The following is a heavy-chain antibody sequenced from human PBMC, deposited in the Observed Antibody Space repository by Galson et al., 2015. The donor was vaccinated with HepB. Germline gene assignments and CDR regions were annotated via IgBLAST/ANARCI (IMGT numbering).Heavy chain of an antibody. Sequence: SVKVSCKASGYTFTGYYLHWVRQAPGQGLEWMGWIDPKRGAIKYAQKFQGRISMTRDTSISTIYMELNRLTSDDTAVYYCARDPSHYYYLDVWGTGTTVTVSS. V-gene: IGHV1-2*02. J-gene: IGHJ6*03. CDR3: ARDPSHYYYLDV. CDR1: GYTFTGYY. CDR2: IDPKRGAI.